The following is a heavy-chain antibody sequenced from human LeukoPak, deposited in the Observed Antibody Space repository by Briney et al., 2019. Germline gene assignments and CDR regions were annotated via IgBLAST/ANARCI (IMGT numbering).Heavy chain of an antibody. CDR1: GFTFSTYS. V-gene: IGHV3-21*01. J-gene: IGHJ4*02. CDR2: ITSPVGRI. D-gene: IGHD6-19*01. CDR3: ATDGRSSGWYGFDY. Sequence: GGSLRLSCAASGFTFSTYSMNWVRQAPGKGLEWVSSITSPVGRIYYADSLKGRTTISRDNARSTLYLQMNSLRAEDTAVYYCATDGRSSGWYGFDYWGQGILVTVSS.